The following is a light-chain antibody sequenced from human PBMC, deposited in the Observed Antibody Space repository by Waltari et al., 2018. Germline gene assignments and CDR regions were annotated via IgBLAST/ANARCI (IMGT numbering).Light chain of an antibody. CDR3: QQRANWPPLT. CDR1: QSVYNF. Sequence: EVVLTQSPATLSLSPGERATLSCRASQSVYNFLAWYQQKPGQAPRLISYEASQRATGIPARFSGSGSGTDFTLTISNLEPEDVAVYYCQQRANWPPLTFGGGTKVEIK. V-gene: IGKV3-11*01. CDR2: EAS. J-gene: IGKJ4*01.